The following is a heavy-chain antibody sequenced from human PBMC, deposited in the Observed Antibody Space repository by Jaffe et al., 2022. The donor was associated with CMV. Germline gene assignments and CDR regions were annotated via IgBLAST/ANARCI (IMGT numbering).Heavy chain of an antibody. D-gene: IGHD3-22*01. J-gene: IGHJ4*02. CDR2: IYPGDSDT. CDR3: ARLGGGGLGYYYDSSGLYYFDY. V-gene: IGHV5-51*01. CDR1: GYSFTSYW. Sequence: EVQLVQSGAEVKKPGESLKISCKGSGYSFTSYWIGWVRQMPGKGLEWMGIIYPGDSDTRYSPSFQGQVTISADKSISTAYLQWSSLKASDTAMYYCARLGGGGLGYYYDSSGLYYFDYWGQGTLVTVSS.